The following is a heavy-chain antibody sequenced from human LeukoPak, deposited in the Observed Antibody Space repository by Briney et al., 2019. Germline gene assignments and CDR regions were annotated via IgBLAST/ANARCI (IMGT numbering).Heavy chain of an antibody. CDR3: ARSGSFAEYCPH. V-gene: IGHV6-1*01. D-gene: IGHD1-26*01. J-gene: IGHJ1*01. CDR2: TYYRAKWYN. Sequence: PSQILSLTCAISGERVSSNSAAWNWIRQSPSRDLVWLGRTYYRAKWYNDYALSVKGRITINADTSKNQFSLQLNSVTPEDTAVYYCARSGSFAEYCPHWGQGTLVTVSS. CDR1: GERVSSNSAA.